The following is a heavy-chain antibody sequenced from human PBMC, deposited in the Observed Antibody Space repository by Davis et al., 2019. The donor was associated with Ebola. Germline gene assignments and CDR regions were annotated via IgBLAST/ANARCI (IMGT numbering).Heavy chain of an antibody. CDR1: GVSISRHY. V-gene: IGHV4-59*03. CDR2: IFYTGNA. CDR3: SERGSSV. D-gene: IGHD3-10*01. J-gene: IGHJ4*02. Sequence: PSETLSLTCTVSGVSISRHYWSWIRQPPGKRLEGNGSIFYTGNAYYNSSLASRATISVDTSKNQFSLKLTSVTAADTAMYYCSERGSSVWGQGTLVTVSS.